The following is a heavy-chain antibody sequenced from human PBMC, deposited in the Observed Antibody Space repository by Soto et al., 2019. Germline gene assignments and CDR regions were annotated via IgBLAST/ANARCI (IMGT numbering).Heavy chain of an antibody. CDR1: GGTFSSYA. Sequence: QVQLVQSGAEVKKPGSSVKVSCKASGGTFSSYAISWVRQAPGQGLEWMGGIIPIFGTANYAQKFQGRVTITADESTSTAYMELSSRSSEDTAVYYCAIDHNVYYDSSGYYPNWFDPWGQGTLVTVSS. CDR2: IIPIFGTA. J-gene: IGHJ5*02. V-gene: IGHV1-69*01. CDR3: AIDHNVYYDSSGYYPNWFDP. D-gene: IGHD3-22*01.